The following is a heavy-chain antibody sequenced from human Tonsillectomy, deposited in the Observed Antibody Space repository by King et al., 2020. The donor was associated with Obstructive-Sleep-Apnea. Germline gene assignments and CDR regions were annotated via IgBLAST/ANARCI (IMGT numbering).Heavy chain of an antibody. CDR1: GGSISRYY. J-gene: IGHJ4*02. Sequence: QLQESGPGLVKPSETLSLTCTVSGGSISRYYWSWIRQPPGKGLEWIGYIDYSGSTNYNSSLKRRGTLSVDTSKNQFSLKLSSVTAADTAVYYCARLKRERGDYCDYWGQGTLVTVSS. V-gene: IGHV4-59*01. D-gene: IGHD5-24*01. CDR2: IDYSGST. CDR3: ARLKRERGDYCDY.